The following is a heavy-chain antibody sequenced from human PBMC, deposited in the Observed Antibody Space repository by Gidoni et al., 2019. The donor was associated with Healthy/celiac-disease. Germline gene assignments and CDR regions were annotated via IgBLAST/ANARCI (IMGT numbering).Heavy chain of an antibody. D-gene: IGHD3-10*02. J-gene: IGHJ5*02. CDR3: AGQLFGESHLDWFDP. CDR1: GGSISSRSYY. CDR2: IYYSGST. V-gene: IGHV4-39*01. Sequence: QLQLQESGPGLVKPSETLSLPCTVSGGSISSRSYYWGWIRQPPGKGLEWIGSIYYSGSTYYNPSLKSRVTISVDTSKNQFSLKLSSVTAADTAVYYCAGQLFGESHLDWFDPWGQGTLVTVSS.